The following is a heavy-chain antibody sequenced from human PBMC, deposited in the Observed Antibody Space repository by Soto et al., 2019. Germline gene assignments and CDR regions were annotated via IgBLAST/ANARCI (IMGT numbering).Heavy chain of an antibody. CDR1: GGTFSSYA. D-gene: IGHD5-18*01. Sequence: QVQLVQSGAEVKKPGSSVKVSCKASGGTFSSYAISWVRQAPGQGLEWMGGVITLFGTANYAQKFQGRVTITADKSTSTDYMEPSSLRSEDTAVYYCARELEVDTAMVTGSYFDYWGQGTLVTVSS. V-gene: IGHV1-69*06. CDR2: VITLFGTA. CDR3: ARELEVDTAMVTGSYFDY. J-gene: IGHJ4*02.